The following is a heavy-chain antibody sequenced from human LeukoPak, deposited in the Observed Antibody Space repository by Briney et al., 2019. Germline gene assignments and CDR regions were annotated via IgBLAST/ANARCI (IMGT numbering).Heavy chain of an antibody. D-gene: IGHD1-7*01. CDR1: GGSISSYY. CDR3: ARDPTGTNFDY. CDR2: IYYSGST. V-gene: IGHV4-59*01. Sequence: SETLSLTCTVSGGSISSYYWSWIRQPPGKGLEWIGYIYYSGSTNYNPSLKSRVTISVDTSKNQFSLKLSSVTSADTAVYYCARDPTGTNFDYWGQGTLVTVSS. J-gene: IGHJ4*02.